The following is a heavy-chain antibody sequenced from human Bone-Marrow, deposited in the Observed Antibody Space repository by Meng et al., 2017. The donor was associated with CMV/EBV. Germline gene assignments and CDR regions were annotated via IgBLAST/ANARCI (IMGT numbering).Heavy chain of an antibody. CDR3: ARDLIPGIYGMDV. D-gene: IGHD1-14*01. J-gene: IGHJ6*02. CDR1: GFIFSDYY. Sequence: GGSLRLSCGASGFIFSDYYINWIRQAPGKELEWVSHINWSGRTIYYADSVKGRFTISRDNAKNSVHLQMNSLRAEDTAVYYCARDLIPGIYGMDVWGQGTTVTVSS. CDR2: INWSGRTI. V-gene: IGHV3-11*01.